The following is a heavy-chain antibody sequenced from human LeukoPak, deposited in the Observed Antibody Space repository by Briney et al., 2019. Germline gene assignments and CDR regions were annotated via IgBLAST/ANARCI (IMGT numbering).Heavy chain of an antibody. CDR1: GGSFSGYY. Sequence: SETLSLTCAVYGGSFSGYYWSWIRQPPGKGLEWIGETNHSGSTNYNPSLKSRVTISVDTSKNQFSLKLSSVTAADTAVYYCARGGFNWFDPWGQGTLVTVSS. J-gene: IGHJ5*02. CDR2: TNHSGST. V-gene: IGHV4-34*01. CDR3: ARGGFNWFDP.